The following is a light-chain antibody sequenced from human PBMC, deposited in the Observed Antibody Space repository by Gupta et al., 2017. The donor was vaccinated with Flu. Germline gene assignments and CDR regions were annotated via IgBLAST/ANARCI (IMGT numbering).Light chain of an antibody. V-gene: IGLV2-11*01. CDR3: CSDAGSDTWV. CDR1: NSDVGGYDY. J-gene: IGLJ3*02. Sequence: QSALTQPRSVSGSPGQSVTISCTGTNSDVGGYDYVSWYQQYPGKAPKFMIYDVTKRTAGVPGRFSASKSGNTASLTISGRQEEDEADYYGCSDAGSDTWVFGGGTKLTVV. CDR2: DVT.